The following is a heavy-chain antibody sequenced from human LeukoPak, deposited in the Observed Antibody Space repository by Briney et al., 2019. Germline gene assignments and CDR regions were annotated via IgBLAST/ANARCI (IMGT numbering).Heavy chain of an antibody. CDR3: ANAPTYCSGGSCYSAFDY. V-gene: IGHV3-30*04. Sequence: PGGSLRLSCAASGFTFSSYAMHWVRQAPGKGLEWVAVISYDGSNKYYADSVKGRFTISRDNSKNTLYLQMNSLRAEDTAVYYCANAPTYCSGGSCYSAFDYWGQGTLVTVSS. J-gene: IGHJ4*02. D-gene: IGHD2-15*01. CDR1: GFTFSSYA. CDR2: ISYDGSNK.